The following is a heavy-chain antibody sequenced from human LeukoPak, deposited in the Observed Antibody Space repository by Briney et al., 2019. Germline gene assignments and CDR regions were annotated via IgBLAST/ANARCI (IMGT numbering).Heavy chain of an antibody. V-gene: IGHV3-23*01. D-gene: IGHD3-10*01. CDR1: GFTFRSYA. Sequence: GGSLRLSCAASGFTFRSYAMSWVRQAPGKGLEWVSAIGVNTYYADSVKGRFTISRDNSQNTLFLQMNSLRAEDTAVYYCASHLPSGGSGTYAFDIWGQGTMVTVSS. CDR2: IGVNT. CDR3: ASHLPSGGSGTYAFDI. J-gene: IGHJ3*02.